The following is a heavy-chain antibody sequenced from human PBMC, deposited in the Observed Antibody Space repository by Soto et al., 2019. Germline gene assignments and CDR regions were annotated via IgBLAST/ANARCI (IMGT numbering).Heavy chain of an antibody. V-gene: IGHV4-30-2*01. J-gene: IGHJ4*02. CDR3: ARGMTTVTTLDY. D-gene: IGHD4-4*01. Sequence: SETLCLTCAVSGGYISSGGYSWSWIRQPPGKGLEWIGYIYHSGSTYYNPSLKSRVTISVDRSKNQFSLKLSSVTAADTAVYYCARGMTTVTTLDYWGQGTLVTVSS. CDR2: IYHSGST. CDR1: GGYISSGGYS.